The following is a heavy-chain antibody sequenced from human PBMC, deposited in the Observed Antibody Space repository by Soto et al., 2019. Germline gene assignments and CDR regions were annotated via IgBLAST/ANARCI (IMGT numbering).Heavy chain of an antibody. V-gene: IGHV3-23*01. CDR2: IGGNGVTT. D-gene: IGHD2-15*01. CDR3: AKSSRYCSGGGCFYYFDY. Sequence: EVQLLESGGGLVQPGGSLRLSCAASGFSIGSSAWSWVRQAPGKGLDWVSTIGGNGVTTFYADSVKGRFTISRDISMNTMFLQMSSLRAEDTALYYCAKSSRYCSGGGCFYYFDYWGQGTLVTVSS. CDR1: GFSIGSSA. J-gene: IGHJ4*02.